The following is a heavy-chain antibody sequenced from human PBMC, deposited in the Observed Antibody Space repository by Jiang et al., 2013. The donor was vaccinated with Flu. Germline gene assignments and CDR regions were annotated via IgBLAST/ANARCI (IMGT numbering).Heavy chain of an antibody. D-gene: IGHD6-13*01. CDR2: SILVTLIP. V-gene: IGHV5-51*01. J-gene: IGHJ4*02. Sequence: VKKPGESLKISCKGSGYSFTSYWIGWVRQMPGKAWSGWGSSILVTLIPDTARPSQGQVTISADKSISTAYLQWSSLKASDTAMYYCAREGRSTWKGYMPYWGQGTLVTVSS. CDR3: AREGRSTWKGYMPY. CDR1: GYSFTSYW.